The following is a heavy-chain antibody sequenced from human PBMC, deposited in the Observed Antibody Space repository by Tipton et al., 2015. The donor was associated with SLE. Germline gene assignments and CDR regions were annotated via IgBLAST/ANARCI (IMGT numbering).Heavy chain of an antibody. Sequence: QLVQSGAEVRNPGASVKVSCKTSGYTFTSYGVTWVRQAPGQGLEWMGWISGQNGDIQYSQQFQGRVTLTTDTSTGTAFMELRSLKSDDTAMYYCARDRGVVVAAMFDSWGQGTLVTVSS. V-gene: IGHV1-18*01. CDR3: ARDRGVVVAAMFDS. J-gene: IGHJ5*01. CDR1: GYTFTSYG. D-gene: IGHD2-15*01. CDR2: ISGQNGDI.